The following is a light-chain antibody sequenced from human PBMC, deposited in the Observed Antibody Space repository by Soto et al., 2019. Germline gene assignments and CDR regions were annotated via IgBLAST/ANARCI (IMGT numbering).Light chain of an antibody. Sequence: QSALTQPRSVSGSPGQSVTLSCTGTSSDVGEYDYVSWYQHHPGKAPKLMIYDVSQRPSGVPDRFSGSKSGSTASLTISGLQAEDEADYYCCSYAGSRVFGGGTKLTVL. J-gene: IGLJ3*02. V-gene: IGLV2-11*01. CDR1: SSDVGEYDY. CDR3: CSYAGSRV. CDR2: DVS.